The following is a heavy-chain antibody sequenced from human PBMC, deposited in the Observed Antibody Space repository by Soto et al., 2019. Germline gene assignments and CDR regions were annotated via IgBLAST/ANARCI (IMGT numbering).Heavy chain of an antibody. CDR1: GYTFTGYY. Sequence: QVQLVQSGAEVKKPGASVKVSCKASGYTFTGYYMHWVRQAPGQGLEWMGWINPNSGGTNYAQKLQGWVTMTRDTSISTAYMELSRLRSDDTAVYYCARDRSGSYPPDDAFDIWGQGTMVTVSS. J-gene: IGHJ3*02. D-gene: IGHD1-26*01. CDR2: INPNSGGT. CDR3: ARDRSGSYPPDDAFDI. V-gene: IGHV1-2*04.